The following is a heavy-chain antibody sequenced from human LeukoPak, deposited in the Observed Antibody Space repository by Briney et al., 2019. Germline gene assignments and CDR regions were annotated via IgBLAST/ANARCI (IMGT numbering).Heavy chain of an antibody. V-gene: IGHV4-59*01. J-gene: IGHJ6*02. D-gene: IGHD2-15*01. CDR3: ASDSSCSGGSCSYGKDV. CDR1: GGSISSCY. Sequence: SETLSLTCTVSGGSISSCYWSWIRKPPQKGQESIGYIYHSGSTNYNPSLKSRVTMSVDTSKNQFSLKLSSVTAADTAVYYCASDSSCSGGSCSYGKDVWGQGTTVTVS. CDR2: IYHSGST.